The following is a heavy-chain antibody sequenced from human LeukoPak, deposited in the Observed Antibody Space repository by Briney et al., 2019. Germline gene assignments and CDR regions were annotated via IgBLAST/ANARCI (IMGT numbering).Heavy chain of an antibody. V-gene: IGHV4-39*07. CDR1: GGSISSSSYY. CDR3: ARDRWFDP. CDR2: IYYSGST. Sequence: SETLSLTCTVSGGSISSSSYYWGWIRRPPGKGLEWIGSIYYSGSTYYNPSLKSRVTISVDTSKNQFSLKLSSVTAADTAVYYCARDRWFDPWGQGTLVTVSS. J-gene: IGHJ5*02.